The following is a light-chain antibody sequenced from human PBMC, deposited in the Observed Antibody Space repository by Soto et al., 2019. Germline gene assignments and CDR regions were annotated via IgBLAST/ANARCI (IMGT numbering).Light chain of an antibody. J-gene: IGLJ2*01. Sequence: QSALTQPPSASGSLGQSVTISCTGTSSDVGGYNYVSWHQQHPGKAPKVMIYEVTKRPPGVPDRFSGSKSGNTASPTVSGLQAGDEADYYCSSFAGGGNPVLLGGGTKVTVL. CDR1: SSDVGGYNY. CDR2: EVT. CDR3: SSFAGGGNPVL. V-gene: IGLV2-8*01.